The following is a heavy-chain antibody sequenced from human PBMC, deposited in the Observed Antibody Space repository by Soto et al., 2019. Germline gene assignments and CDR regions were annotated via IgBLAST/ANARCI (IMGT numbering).Heavy chain of an antibody. J-gene: IGHJ4*02. D-gene: IGHD6-19*01. Sequence: EVQLLESGGGLVQPGGSLRLSCVGSGFFFSSYTMTWVRQAPGKGLEWVSSFSATSENTYYADSVRGRFTISRDNSKNTLFLXMNSLTAEDTAMYYCAXAXXXQWVRLPFDYWGQGILVIVSS. CDR3: AXAXXXQWVRLPFDY. V-gene: IGHV3-23*01. CDR1: GFFFSSYT. CDR2: FSATSENT.